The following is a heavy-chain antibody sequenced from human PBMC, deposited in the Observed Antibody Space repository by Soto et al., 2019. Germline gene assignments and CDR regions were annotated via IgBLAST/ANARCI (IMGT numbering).Heavy chain of an antibody. CDR3: AKAHSGSYYFPPYYFDY. D-gene: IGHD1-26*01. Sequence: GASVKVSCKASGGTFSSYTISWVRQAPGQGLEWMGRIIPILGIANYAQKFQGRVTITADKSTSTAYMELSSLRSEDTAVYYCAKAHSGSYYFPPYYFDYWGQGTLVTVSS. CDR2: IIPILGIA. V-gene: IGHV1-69*02. CDR1: GGTFSSYT. J-gene: IGHJ4*02.